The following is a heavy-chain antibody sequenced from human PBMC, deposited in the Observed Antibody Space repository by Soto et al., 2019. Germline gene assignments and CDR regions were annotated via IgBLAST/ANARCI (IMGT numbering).Heavy chain of an antibody. J-gene: IGHJ1*01. CDR1: GFTFDDYA. Sequence: EVQLVESGGGLVQPGRSLRLSCAASGFTFDDYAMHWVRQVPGKGLEWVSGINWNSGSIGYGGSVKGRFAISRDNAKNSMHLQMNSLSAEDTDGYYCVKDESINWYSGHFRHWGQGTLVTVSS. D-gene: IGHD6-13*01. CDR2: INWNSGSI. V-gene: IGHV3-9*01. CDR3: VKDESINWYSGHFRH.